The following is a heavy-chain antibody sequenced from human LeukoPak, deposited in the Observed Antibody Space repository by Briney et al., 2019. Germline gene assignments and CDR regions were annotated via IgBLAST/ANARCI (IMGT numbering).Heavy chain of an antibody. J-gene: IGHJ4*02. CDR1: GFTFSSYA. V-gene: IGHV3-23*01. D-gene: IGHD3-10*01. CDR2: ISGSGGST. Sequence: GGSLRLSCAASGFTFSSYAMSWVRQAPGKGLEWVSAISGSGGSTYYADSVKGRSTISRDNSKNTLYLQMNSLRAEDTAVYYCAKGAYGSGSYLMDYWGQGTLVTVSS. CDR3: AKGAYGSGSYLMDY.